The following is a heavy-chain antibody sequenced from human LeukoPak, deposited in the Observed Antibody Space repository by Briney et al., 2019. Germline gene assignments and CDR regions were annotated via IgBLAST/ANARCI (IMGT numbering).Heavy chain of an antibody. J-gene: IGHJ6*02. V-gene: IGHV3-53*01. CDR1: GFTFNNAW. CDR3: ARGRYELSAAMDV. D-gene: IGHD5-12*01. Sequence: GGSLRLSCAASGFTFNNAWMSWVRQAPGKGLEWVSVIYSGGSTNYADSVRGRFTISRDNSKNTLYLQMNSLRDEDTAVYYCARGRYELSAAMDVWGQGTTVTVSS. CDR2: IYSGGST.